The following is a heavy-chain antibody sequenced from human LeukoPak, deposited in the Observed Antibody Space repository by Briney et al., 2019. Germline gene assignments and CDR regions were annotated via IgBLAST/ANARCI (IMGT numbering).Heavy chain of an antibody. CDR3: AREVGSFDC. Sequence: GGSLRLSCAVSGFPFTTFALSWVRRAPGKGLEWVSSISGSGDTTYYADSVKGRFTISRDNSKNSLYLEVNSLGAEDAALYYCAREVGSFDCWGQGTLVTVSS. J-gene: IGHJ4*02. CDR1: GFPFTTFA. V-gene: IGHV3-23*01. D-gene: IGHD3-10*01. CDR2: ISGSGDTT.